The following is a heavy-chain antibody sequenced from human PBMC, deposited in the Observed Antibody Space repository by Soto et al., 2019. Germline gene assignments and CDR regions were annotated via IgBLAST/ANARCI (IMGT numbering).Heavy chain of an antibody. Sequence: ASVKVSCKASGYTFTCYYMHWVRQAPGQGLEWMGWINPNSGGTNYAQKFQGWVTMTRDTSISTAYMELSRLRSDDTAVYYCASHDYGDNDAFDIWGQGTMVTVSS. V-gene: IGHV1-2*04. D-gene: IGHD4-17*01. CDR3: ASHDYGDNDAFDI. CDR2: INPNSGGT. J-gene: IGHJ3*02. CDR1: GYTFTCYY.